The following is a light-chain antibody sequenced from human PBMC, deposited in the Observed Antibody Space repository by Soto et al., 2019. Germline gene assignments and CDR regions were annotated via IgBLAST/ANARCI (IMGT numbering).Light chain of an antibody. CDR3: SSYTSSSTWV. V-gene: IGLV2-14*01. Sequence: QSALTQPASVSGSPGQSITISCTGTSSDVGGYNYVSWYQQHPGKAPKLMIYEVSNRPSGASNRFSGSKSGNTASLTISGVQAEDEADYYCSSYTSSSTWVFGGGTKLTVL. CDR2: EVS. J-gene: IGLJ3*02. CDR1: SSDVGGYNY.